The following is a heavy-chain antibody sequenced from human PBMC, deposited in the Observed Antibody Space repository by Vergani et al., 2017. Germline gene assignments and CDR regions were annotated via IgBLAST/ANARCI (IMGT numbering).Heavy chain of an antibody. CDR2: ISYDGSNK. J-gene: IGHJ6*03. Sequence: QVQLVESGGGVVQPGRSLRLSCAASGFTFSSYGMHWVRQAPGKGLEWVAVISYDGSNKYYADSVKGRFTISRDNSKNTLYLQMNSLRAEDTAVYYCAKVATGTTRYYYYYYMDVWGKGTMVTVSS. CDR3: AKVATGTTRYYYYYYMDV. CDR1: GFTFSSYG. V-gene: IGHV3-30*18. D-gene: IGHD1-1*01.